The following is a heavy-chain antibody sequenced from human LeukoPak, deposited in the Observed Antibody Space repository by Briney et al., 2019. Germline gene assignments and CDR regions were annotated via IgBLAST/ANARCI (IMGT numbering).Heavy chain of an antibody. CDR2: IYYSGST. J-gene: IGHJ4*02. CDR1: GGSITSGDYY. D-gene: IGHD4-17*01. CDR3: ARGGLFGDYVYY. V-gene: IGHV4-30-4*08. Sequence: SETLSLTCTVSGGSITSGDYYWSWVRQPPGKGLEWIAYIYYSGSTSYNPSLKSRVTISVDTSKNQFSLKLSSVTAADTAVYYCARGGLFGDYVYYWGQGTLVTVSS.